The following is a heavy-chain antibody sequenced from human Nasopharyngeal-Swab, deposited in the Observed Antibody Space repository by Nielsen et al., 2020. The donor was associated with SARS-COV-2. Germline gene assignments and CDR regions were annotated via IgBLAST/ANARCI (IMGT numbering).Heavy chain of an antibody. Sequence: GESLKISCVVSQFAFGNYWMSWVRQAPGKGPEWVANIKHDGSEKYYVDSVKGRFTISRDNAKNSLYLQMNSLRAEDTAVYHCVTGGSYYVYWGQGTLVTVAS. J-gene: IGHJ4*02. CDR2: IKHDGSEK. CDR3: VTGGSYYVY. D-gene: IGHD1-26*01. V-gene: IGHV3-7*01. CDR1: QFAFGNYW.